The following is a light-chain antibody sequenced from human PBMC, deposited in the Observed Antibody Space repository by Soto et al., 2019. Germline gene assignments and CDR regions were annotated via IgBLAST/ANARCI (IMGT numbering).Light chain of an antibody. CDR3: SSYAGNNVWV. V-gene: IGLV2-8*01. Sequence: QSALTQPPSASGSPGQSVTISCTGSNTDVGGYNSVSWYQQYPGKAPKVMIYEVTKRPSGVPARFSGSRSGNTASLTVSGLQAEDEADYYCSSYAGNNVWVFGGGTKLTVL. CDR2: EVT. J-gene: IGLJ3*02. CDR1: NTDVGGYNS.